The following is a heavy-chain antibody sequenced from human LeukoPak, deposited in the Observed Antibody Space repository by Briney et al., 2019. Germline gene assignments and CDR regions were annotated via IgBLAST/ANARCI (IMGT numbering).Heavy chain of an antibody. CDR1: GFTFTGYY. V-gene: IGHV3-11*04. D-gene: IGHD6-13*01. J-gene: IGHJ4*02. CDR3: AKASSSRDFDY. Sequence: GGSLRLSCTASGFTFTGYYMSWIRQAPGKGLEWVSFISSSGSTIDYADSVKGRFTISRDNSKNTLYLQMNSLRAEDTAVYYCAKASSSRDFDYWGQGTLVTVSS. CDR2: ISSSGSTI.